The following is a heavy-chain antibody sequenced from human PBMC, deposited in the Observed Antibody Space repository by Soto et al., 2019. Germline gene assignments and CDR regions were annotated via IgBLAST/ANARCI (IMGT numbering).Heavy chain of an antibody. D-gene: IGHD4-17*01. J-gene: IGHJ6*02. CDR2: IYSSETT. V-gene: IGHV4-39*07. CDR1: GGSVNSNSYS. Sequence: SETLSLTCTVSGGSVNSNSYSWGWIRQSPGKGLEWIGTIYSSETTHYNPSLRSRVTISVDKSKNQFSLKLSSVTAADTAVYYCARAVTTVGYHYVMDVWGQGSTVIVSS. CDR3: ARAVTTVGYHYVMDV.